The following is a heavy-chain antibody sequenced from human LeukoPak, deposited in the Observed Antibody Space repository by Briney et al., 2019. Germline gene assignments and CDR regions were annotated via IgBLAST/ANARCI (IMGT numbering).Heavy chain of an antibody. CDR1: GFTFSSYG. Sequence: PSGGSLRLSCAASGFTFSSYGMHWVRQAPAKGLEWVAVISYDGSKKYYADSVKGRFTISRDNSKNTLYLQLNSLRAEDTAVYYCARSIPVAGFVSDYDYYGMDVWGQGTTVTVAS. CDR3: ARSIPVAGFVSDYDYYGMDV. CDR2: ISYDGSKK. D-gene: IGHD6-19*01. J-gene: IGHJ6*02. V-gene: IGHV3-30*03.